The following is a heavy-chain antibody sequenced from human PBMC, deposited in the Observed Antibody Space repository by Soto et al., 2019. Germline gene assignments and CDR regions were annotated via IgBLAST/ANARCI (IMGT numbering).Heavy chain of an antibody. V-gene: IGHV4-34*01. CDR2: INHSGST. Sequence: SETLSLTCAVYGGSFSGYYWSWIRQPPGKGLEWIGEINHSGSTNYNPSLKSRVTISVDTSKNQFSLKLSSVTAADTAVYYCARGSAARRPPFDYWGQGTLVTVSS. CDR3: ARGSAARRPPFDY. D-gene: IGHD6-6*01. J-gene: IGHJ4*02. CDR1: GGSFSGYY.